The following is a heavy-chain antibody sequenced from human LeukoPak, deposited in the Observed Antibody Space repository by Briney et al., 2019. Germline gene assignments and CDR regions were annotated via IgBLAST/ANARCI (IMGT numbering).Heavy chain of an antibody. CDR3: AHASGIAAAN. D-gene: IGHD6-13*01. Sequence: PGGSLRLSCAASGFIFSSHSMNWVRQAPGKGLEWVSSISSSSSYIYYADSVKGRFTISRDNAKNSLYLQMNSLRAEDTAVYYCAHASGIAAANWGQGTLVTVSS. CDR2: ISSSSSYI. V-gene: IGHV3-21*01. CDR1: GFIFSSHS. J-gene: IGHJ4*02.